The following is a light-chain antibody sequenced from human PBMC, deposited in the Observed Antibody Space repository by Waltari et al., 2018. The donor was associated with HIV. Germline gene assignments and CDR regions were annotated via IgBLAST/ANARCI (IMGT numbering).Light chain of an antibody. Sequence: EIVLTQSPGTLSLSPGERATLSCRASRSVSSSHLAWYQQKPGQAPRLLLYGASTRATGIPDRFSGSGSGTEFTLTISSLQSEDFAVYYCQQYNDWPLTFGQGTRLEIK. V-gene: IGKV3D-15*01. CDR3: QQYNDWPLT. CDR1: RSVSSSH. J-gene: IGKJ5*01. CDR2: GAS.